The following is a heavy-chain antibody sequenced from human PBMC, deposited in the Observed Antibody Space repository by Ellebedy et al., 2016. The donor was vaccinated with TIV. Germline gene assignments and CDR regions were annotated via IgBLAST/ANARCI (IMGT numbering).Heavy chain of an antibody. V-gene: IGHV3-20*04. CDR2: INWNGGST. CDR3: ARGFLGYCSSTSCSVFDY. Sequence: PGGSLRLSCAASGFTFDDYGMSWVRQAPGKGLEWVSGINWNGGSTGYADSVKGRFTISRANAKNSLYLQMNSLRAEDTALYYCARGFLGYCSSTSCSVFDYWGQGTLVTVSS. CDR1: GFTFDDYG. D-gene: IGHD2-2*01. J-gene: IGHJ4*02.